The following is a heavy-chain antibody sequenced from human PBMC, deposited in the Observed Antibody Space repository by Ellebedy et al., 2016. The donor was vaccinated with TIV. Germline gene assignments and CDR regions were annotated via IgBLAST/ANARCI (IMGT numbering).Heavy chain of an antibody. CDR1: GYTFTRYG. D-gene: IGHD1-26*01. V-gene: IGHV1-18*01. CDR3: ARDRVEWEQLRGLYYYYYGMDV. Sequence: AASVKVSCKASGYTFTRYGVSWVRQAPGQGLEWMGWISAYNGNTNYAQELQARVIMTTDTSTSTAYMELRSLRSDDTAVYYCARDRVEWEQLRGLYYYYYGMDVWGQGTTVTVSS. J-gene: IGHJ6*02. CDR2: ISAYNGNT.